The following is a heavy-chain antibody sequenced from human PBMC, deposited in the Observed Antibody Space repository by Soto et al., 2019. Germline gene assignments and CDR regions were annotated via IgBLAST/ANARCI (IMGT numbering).Heavy chain of an antibody. D-gene: IGHD3-10*01. Sequence: EEQLVESGGGFVQPGGSLRLSCAASGLTFSSYWMTWVRQAPGKGLEWVANIREDGGEKNYVDSVKGRFTISRDNAKNSLYLQMNSLRVEDTAVYYCARGEAIGDDPWGHGTLVTVSS. V-gene: IGHV3-7*01. J-gene: IGHJ5*02. CDR2: IREDGGEK. CDR1: GLTFSSYW. CDR3: ARGEAIGDDP.